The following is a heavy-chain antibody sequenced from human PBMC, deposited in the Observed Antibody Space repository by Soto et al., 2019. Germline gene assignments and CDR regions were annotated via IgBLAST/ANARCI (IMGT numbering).Heavy chain of an antibody. V-gene: IGHV1-8*01. CDR3: ARGVSAGVDY. CDR1: GYSFTSLD. CDR2: MEPSTGRT. Sequence: ASVKVSCKASGYSFTSLDINWVRQTAGQGLEWMGWMEPSTGRTGYAQKFQGRVTMARDTSINTAYMELTTLTSDDTAFYYCARGVSAGVDYWGQGTLVTVSS. D-gene: IGHD1-26*01. J-gene: IGHJ4*02.